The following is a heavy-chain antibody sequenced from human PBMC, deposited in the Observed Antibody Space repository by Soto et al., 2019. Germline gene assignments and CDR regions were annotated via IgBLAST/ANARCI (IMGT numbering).Heavy chain of an antibody. CDR1: GASISGSDYY. CDR3: ARSAHGAYIFYMDV. Sequence: QLQLQESDPGLVKPSETLSLTCSVSGASISGSDYYWGWIRQPPGKGLEWIGSFYYSGNTFLNPSLRSRVTVSADASQNKSSLTMSAVTAADTAVYYCARSAHGAYIFYMDVWGKGTTVTVSS. J-gene: IGHJ6*03. CDR2: FYYSGNT. V-gene: IGHV4-39*01. D-gene: IGHD3-10*01.